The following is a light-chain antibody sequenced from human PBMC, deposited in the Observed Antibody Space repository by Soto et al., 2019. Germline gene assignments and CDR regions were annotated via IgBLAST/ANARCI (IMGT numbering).Light chain of an antibody. J-gene: IGKJ1*01. CDR3: QQYHIYSGT. Sequence: DIQMTKSHSTVYASVGDRVTITCRASQTIDSWLAWYQQRPGKPPNLLIYKASTLASGVPSRFSGSGSGTEFTLTINSLQPDDFATYYCQQYHIYSGTFGQGTKVDI. CDR2: KAS. CDR1: QTIDSW. V-gene: IGKV1-5*03.